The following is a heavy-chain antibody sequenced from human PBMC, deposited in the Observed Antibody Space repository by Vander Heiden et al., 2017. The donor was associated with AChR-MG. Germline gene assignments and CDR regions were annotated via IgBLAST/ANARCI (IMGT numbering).Heavy chain of an antibody. V-gene: IGHV4-30-4*01. Sequence: QVQLQESGPGLVKPSQTLSLTCTVSGGSISGGDNYWGWIRQPPGRGLDGIGYIYYSGSTHYNPSLKSRVNISVDTSKNQFSLKLNSVTAADTAVYYCAILHDGDYIIYWGQGTLVTVSS. D-gene: IGHD4-17*01. CDR3: AILHDGDYIIY. CDR1: GGSISGGDNY. J-gene: IGHJ4*02. CDR2: IYYSGST.